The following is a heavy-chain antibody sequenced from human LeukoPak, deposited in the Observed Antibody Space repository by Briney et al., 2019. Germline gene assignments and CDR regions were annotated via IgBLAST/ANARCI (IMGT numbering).Heavy chain of an antibody. D-gene: IGHD2-2*01. CDR1: GGSIISSSYY. CDR2: IYYSGST. V-gene: IGHV4-39*01. J-gene: IGHJ5*02. Sequence: SETLSLTCTVSGGSIISSSYYWGWIRQPPGKGLEWIGRIYYSGSTYYNPSLKSRVTISVDTSKNQFSLKLSSVTAADTAVYYCARKREDCYAPENWFDPWGQGTLVTVSS. CDR3: ARKREDCYAPENWFDP.